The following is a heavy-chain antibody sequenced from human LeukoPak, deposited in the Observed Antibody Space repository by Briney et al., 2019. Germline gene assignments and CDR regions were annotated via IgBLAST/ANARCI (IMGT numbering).Heavy chain of an antibody. Sequence: GGSLRLSCAASGFTFSDYYMSWIRQAPGKGLEWVSYISSSGSTMYYADSVKGQFTISRDNAKNSLYLQMNSLRAEDTAVYYCARVTYYYASGSLAVYYFDYWGQGTLVTVSS. CDR2: ISSSGSTM. CDR3: ARVTYYYASGSLAVYYFDY. J-gene: IGHJ4*02. CDR1: GFTFSDYY. D-gene: IGHD3-10*01. V-gene: IGHV3-11*04.